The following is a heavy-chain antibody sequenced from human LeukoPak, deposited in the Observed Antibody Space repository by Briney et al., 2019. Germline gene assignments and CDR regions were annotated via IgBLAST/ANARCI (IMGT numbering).Heavy chain of an antibody. V-gene: IGHV3-21*01. J-gene: IGHJ5*02. CDR2: ISSSSSYI. CDR1: GFTFSSYS. CDR3: ARAVRAAAVNWFDP. Sequence: GGSLRLSCAASGFTFSSYSMNWVRQAPGKGLEWVSSISSSSSYIYYADSVKGRFTISRDNAKNSLYLQMNSLRAEDTAVYYCARAVRAAAVNWFDPWGQGTLVTVSS. D-gene: IGHD6-13*01.